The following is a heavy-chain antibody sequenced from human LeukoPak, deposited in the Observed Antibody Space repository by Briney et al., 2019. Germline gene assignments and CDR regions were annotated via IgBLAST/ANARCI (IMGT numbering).Heavy chain of an antibody. D-gene: IGHD6-19*01. V-gene: IGHV4-39*07. J-gene: IGHJ4*02. CDR3: AVHSSGWYLGY. CDR2: IYYSGST. CDR1: GDSMSSSHYC. Sequence: SETLSLTCTVSGDSMSSSHYCWGWIRQPPGKGLEWIGSIYYSGSTYYNPSLKSRVTISVDTSKNQFSLKLSSVTAADTAVYYCAVHSSGWYLGYWGQGTLVTVSS.